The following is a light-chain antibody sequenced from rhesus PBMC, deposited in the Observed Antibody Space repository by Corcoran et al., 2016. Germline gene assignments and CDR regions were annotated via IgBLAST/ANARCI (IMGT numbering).Light chain of an antibody. CDR1: QSLLYSNGNTY. V-gene: IGKV2-58*01. J-gene: IGKJ3*01. Sequence: VAMIQSPLSLPVTLGQPASISCRSSQSLLYSNGNTYLSWFHQKSGQSTRRLNYKGSNWDSGGTDRFSGSGAGTNFTLKVIRVKAEDVGVDFCMEGTHHPFTFGPGTKLVIK. CDR3: MEGTHHPFT. CDR2: KGS.